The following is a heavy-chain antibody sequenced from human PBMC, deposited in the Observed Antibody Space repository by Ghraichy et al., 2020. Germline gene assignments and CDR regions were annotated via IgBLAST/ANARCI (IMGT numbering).Heavy chain of an antibody. CDR1: GFTFSSYA. CDR3: ARGWYFDS. J-gene: IGHJ4*02. CDR2: IWYDGTNK. Sequence: GGSLRLSCVASGFTFSSYAMHWVRQAPGKGLEWVAVIWYDGTNKYNTDSVKGRFTISRDNSKNTLYLQMNSLRAEDTAVYYCARGWYFDSWGQGTRVTVSS. V-gene: IGHV3-33*01. D-gene: IGHD6-13*01.